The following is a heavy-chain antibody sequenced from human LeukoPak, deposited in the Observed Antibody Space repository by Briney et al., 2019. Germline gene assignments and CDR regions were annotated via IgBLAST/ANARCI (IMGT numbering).Heavy chain of an antibody. Sequence: GGSLRLSCAASGFTFSSYGMHWVRQAPGKGLEWVAVIWYDGSNKYYADSVKGRFAISRDNSKNTLYLQMNSLRAEDTAVYYCAKDSMVAVAGFDPWGQGTLVTVSS. V-gene: IGHV3-33*06. J-gene: IGHJ5*02. CDR2: IWYDGSNK. D-gene: IGHD6-19*01. CDR1: GFTFSSYG. CDR3: AKDSMVAVAGFDP.